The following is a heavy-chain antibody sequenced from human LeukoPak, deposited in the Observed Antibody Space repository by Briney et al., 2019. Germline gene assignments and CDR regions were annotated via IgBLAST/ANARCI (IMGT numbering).Heavy chain of an antibody. D-gene: IGHD3-22*01. J-gene: IGHJ4*02. V-gene: IGHV4-39*07. Sequence: PSETLSLTCTVSGGSISSYWSWIRQPPGKGLEWIGSIYYSGSTYYNPSLKSRVTISVDTSKNQFSLKLSSVTAADTAVYYCARDKLGYYDSSGYSDYWGQGTLVTVSS. CDR1: GGSISSY. CDR3: ARDKLGYYDSSGYSDY. CDR2: IYYSGST.